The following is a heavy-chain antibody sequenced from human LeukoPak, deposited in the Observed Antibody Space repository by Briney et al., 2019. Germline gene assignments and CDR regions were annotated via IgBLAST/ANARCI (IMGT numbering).Heavy chain of an antibody. J-gene: IGHJ4*02. CDR3: ARDIL. D-gene: IGHD2-2*02. V-gene: IGHV3-23*01. CDR1: GFTFNNYA. Sequence: PGGSLRLSCAASGFTFNNYAMSWVRQAPGKGLEWVSAISGSGGSTYYADSLKGRFIISRDSSKNTVYLQMNSLRAEDTAVYYCARDILWGQGTLVTVSS. CDR2: ISGSGGST.